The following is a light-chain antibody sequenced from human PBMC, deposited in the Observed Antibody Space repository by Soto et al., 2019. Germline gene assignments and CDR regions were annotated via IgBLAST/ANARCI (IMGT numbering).Light chain of an antibody. CDR3: QQYDNSVWT. V-gene: IGKV3-20*01. J-gene: IGKJ1*01. CDR1: ESVSSTS. CDR2: GVS. Sequence: EIVLTQSPGTLSLSPGERATLSCRASESVSSTSLAWYQQKPGQAPRLLMYGVSSRATGIPDRFSGSGSGTDFTLTIKRLEPEDFAVYFCQQYDNSVWTFGQGTKVEIK.